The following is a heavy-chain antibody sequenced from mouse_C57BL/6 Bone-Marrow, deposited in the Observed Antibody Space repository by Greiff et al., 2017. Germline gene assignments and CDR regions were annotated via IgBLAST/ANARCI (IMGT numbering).Heavy chain of an antibody. Sequence: QVQLQQPGAELVIPGASVKLSCKASGYTFTSYWMHWVKQRPGQGLEWIGEIDPSDSYTNYNQKFKGKSTLTVDKSSSTAYKQLSSLTSEDSAVYYCARETLFWFAYWGQGTLVTVSA. CDR3: ARETLFWFAY. V-gene: IGHV1-69*01. CDR2: IDPSDSYT. D-gene: IGHD1-1*01. J-gene: IGHJ3*01. CDR1: GYTFTSYW.